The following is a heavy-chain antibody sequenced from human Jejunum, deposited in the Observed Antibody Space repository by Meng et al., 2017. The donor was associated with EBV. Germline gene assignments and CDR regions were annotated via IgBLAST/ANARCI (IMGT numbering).Heavy chain of an antibody. D-gene: IGHD2/OR15-2a*01. J-gene: IGHJ4*02. CDR2: IDHSGST. Sequence: QVQLQESGPGLVQPSGTLSLPCTVSGGSINSKNWWHWVRQAPGKGLEWIGEIDHSGSTHYNPSLKSRVTISLGTSMNQFSLELTSPTAADTAVYYCARDSQYLARGYFDYWGQGALGTVSS. CDR3: ARDSQYLARGYFDY. V-gene: IGHV4-4*02. CDR1: GGSINSKNW.